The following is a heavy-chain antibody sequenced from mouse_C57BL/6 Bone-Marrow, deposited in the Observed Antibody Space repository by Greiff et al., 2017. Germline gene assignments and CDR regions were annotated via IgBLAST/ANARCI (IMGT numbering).Heavy chain of an antibody. V-gene: IGHV1-69*01. J-gene: IGHJ2*01. D-gene: IGHD2-12*01. Sequence: QVQLQQPGAELVMPGASVKLSCKASGYTFTSYWMHWVKQRPGQGLEWIEEIVPSDVYTNYNQKFKGKSPLTVDKSSSTAYMRLSSLTSEGSAVYFCARGRDCYDLYYFDYWGQGTTLTVSS. CDR2: IVPSDVYT. CDR1: GYTFTSYW. CDR3: ARGRDCYDLYYFDY.